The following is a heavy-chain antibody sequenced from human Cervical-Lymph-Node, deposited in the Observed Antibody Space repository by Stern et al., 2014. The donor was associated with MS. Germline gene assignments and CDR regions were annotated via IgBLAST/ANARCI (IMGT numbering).Heavy chain of an antibody. Sequence: MQMVQSGAEVKKPGESLRISCVVSGYKFTNNWIGWVRQMPGKGLEWKGIIHPGDSGTRYSPSFQGQGTIFVDKLNPTSSLPRSSLKASDTALYYCARRGHGYMGIDYWGQGTPVTVSS. D-gene: IGHD5-24*01. CDR1: GYKFTNNW. CDR2: IHPGDSGT. V-gene: IGHV5-51*04. J-gene: IGHJ4*02. CDR3: ARRGHGYMGIDY.